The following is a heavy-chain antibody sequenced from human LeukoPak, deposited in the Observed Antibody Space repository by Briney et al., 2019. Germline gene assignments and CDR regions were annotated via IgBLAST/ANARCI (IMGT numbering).Heavy chain of an antibody. D-gene: IGHD1-26*01. V-gene: IGHV1-46*01. CDR3: ARGGTYYYYGMDV. CDR1: GYTFTSYY. J-gene: IGHJ6*02. CDR2: INPSGGST. Sequence: ASVKVSCKASGYTFTSYYMHWVRQAPGQGLEWMGIINPSGGSTSYAQKFQGRVTMTRDTSTTTVYMELSGLRSEDTAIYYCARGGTYYYYGMDVWGQGTTVTVSS.